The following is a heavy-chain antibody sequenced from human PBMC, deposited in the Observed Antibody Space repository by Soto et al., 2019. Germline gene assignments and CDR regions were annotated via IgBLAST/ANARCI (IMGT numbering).Heavy chain of an antibody. Sequence: GGSLRLSCAASAFTFSSYAMNWVRQAPGKGLEWVSAISGSGGSTYYADSVKGRVTISRDNSKNTLYLQMNSLRAEDTAVYYCAKEKGVATASRYYYGMDVWGQGTTVTVSS. CDR2: ISGSGGST. CDR3: AKEKGVATASRYYYGMDV. J-gene: IGHJ6*02. D-gene: IGHD6-25*01. CDR1: AFTFSSYA. V-gene: IGHV3-23*01.